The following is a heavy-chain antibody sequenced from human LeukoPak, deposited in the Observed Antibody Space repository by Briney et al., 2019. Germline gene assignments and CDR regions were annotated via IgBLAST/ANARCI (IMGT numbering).Heavy chain of an antibody. CDR3: AKDPGHDILTGFPP. J-gene: IGHJ5*02. Sequence: PSQTLSLTCTVSGGSISSGGYYWSWIRQHPGKGLEWIGYIYYSGSTYYNPSLKSRVTISVDTSKNQFSLKLSSVTAADTAVYYCAKDPGHDILTGFPPWGQGTLVTVSS. D-gene: IGHD3-9*01. CDR2: IYYSGST. CDR1: GGSISSGGYY. V-gene: IGHV4-31*03.